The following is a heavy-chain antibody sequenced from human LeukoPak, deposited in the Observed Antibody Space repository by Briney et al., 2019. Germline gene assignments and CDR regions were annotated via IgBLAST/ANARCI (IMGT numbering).Heavy chain of an antibody. CDR2: ISGSGDST. CDR1: GFTFRSYA. V-gene: IGHV3-23*01. Sequence: GGSLRLSCAASGFTFRSYAMSWVRQAPGKGLEWVSVISGSGDSTYSADSVKGRFTISRDNSKSTLYLQMNSLRAGDTAVYYCAKGSNWGFPPGWFHPWGQGTLVTVS. J-gene: IGHJ5*02. D-gene: IGHD7-27*01. CDR3: AKGSNWGFPPGWFHP.